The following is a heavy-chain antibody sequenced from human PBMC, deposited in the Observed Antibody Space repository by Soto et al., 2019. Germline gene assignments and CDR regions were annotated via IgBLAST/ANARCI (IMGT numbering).Heavy chain of an antibody. CDR2: IYSGGST. CDR1: GFTVSSNY. D-gene: IGHD6-19*01. J-gene: IGHJ3*02. Sequence: GGSLRLSCAASGFTVSSNYMSWVRQAPGKGLEWVSVIYSGGSTYYADSVKGRSTISRDNSKNTLYLQMNSLRAEDTAVYYCARGGVYSSGWSYDAFDIWGQGTMVTVSS. CDR3: ARGGVYSSGWSYDAFDI. V-gene: IGHV3-66*01.